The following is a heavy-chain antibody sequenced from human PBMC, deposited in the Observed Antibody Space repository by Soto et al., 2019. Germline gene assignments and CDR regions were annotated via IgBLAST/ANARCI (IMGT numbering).Heavy chain of an antibody. J-gene: IGHJ6*02. CDR2: IYYSGST. CDR1: GGSISSSIYY. V-gene: IGHV4-39*01. CDR3: ARTEVTYYYYGMDV. Sequence: SETLSLTCTVSGGSISSSIYYWGWIRQPPGKGLEWIGSIYYSGSTYYNPSLKSRVTISVDTSKNQFSLKLSSVTAADTAVYYCARTEVTYYYYGMDVWGQGTTVTVSS. D-gene: IGHD4-4*01.